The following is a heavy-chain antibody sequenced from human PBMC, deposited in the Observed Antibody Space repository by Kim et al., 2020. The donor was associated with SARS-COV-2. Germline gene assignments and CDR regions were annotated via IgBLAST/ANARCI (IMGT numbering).Heavy chain of an antibody. D-gene: IGHD5-18*01. CDR3: ARVPLAPIRIQLWLGYFDL. J-gene: IGHJ2*01. CDR2: ISYDGSNK. CDR1: GFTFSSYA. V-gene: IGHV3-30-3*01. Sequence: GGSLRLSCAASGFTFSSYAMHWVRQAPGKGLEWVAVISYDGSNKYYADSVKGRFTISRDNSKNTLYLQMNSLRAEDTAVYYCARVPLAPIRIQLWLGYFDLWGRGTLVTVSS.